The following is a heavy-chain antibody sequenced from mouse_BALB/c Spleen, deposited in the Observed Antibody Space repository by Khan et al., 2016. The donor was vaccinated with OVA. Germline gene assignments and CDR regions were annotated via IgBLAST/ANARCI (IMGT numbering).Heavy chain of an antibody. CDR2: VSTGGGYT. D-gene: IGHD1-1*01. CDR1: GFTFSTYG. CDR3: TRLAYYYDSEGFAY. V-gene: IGHV5-6*01. J-gene: IGHJ3*01. Sequence: EVELVESGGDLVKPGGSLKLSCAASGFTFSTYGMSWVRQTPDKRLEWVATVSTGGGYTYYPDSVKGRFTISRDNAQNTLYLQMSGLKSEDTAMFYWTRLAYYYDSEGFAYWGQGTLVTVSA.